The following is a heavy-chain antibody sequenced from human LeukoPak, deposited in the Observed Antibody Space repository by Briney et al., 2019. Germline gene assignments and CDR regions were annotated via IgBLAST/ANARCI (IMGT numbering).Heavy chain of an antibody. CDR3: ARHVVAAAYYYYYYMDV. CDR2: ISSSSSYI. Sequence: GGSLRLSCAASGFTFSSYSMNWVRQAPGKGLEWVSSISSSSSYIYCADSVKGRFTISRDNAKNSLYLQMNRLRAEDTAVYYCARHVVAAAYYYYYYMDVWGKGTTVTVSS. J-gene: IGHJ6*03. D-gene: IGHD2-15*01. CDR1: GFTFSSYS. V-gene: IGHV3-21*01.